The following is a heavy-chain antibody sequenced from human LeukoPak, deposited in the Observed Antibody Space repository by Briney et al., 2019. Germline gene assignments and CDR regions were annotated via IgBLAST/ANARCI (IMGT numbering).Heavy chain of an antibody. D-gene: IGHD3-9*01. Sequence: GGALRLSRAASGFTLSKDWMRWARPGPGEGLEWVADIRPDGSETKYVESVKGRFTISRDNAKYSLFLQMNSLRVEDTAVYHCAKDSDWSFDIWGQGTMVTVSS. CDR3: AKDSDWSFDI. V-gene: IGHV3-7*01. CDR2: IRPDGSET. CDR1: GFTLSKDW. J-gene: IGHJ3*02.